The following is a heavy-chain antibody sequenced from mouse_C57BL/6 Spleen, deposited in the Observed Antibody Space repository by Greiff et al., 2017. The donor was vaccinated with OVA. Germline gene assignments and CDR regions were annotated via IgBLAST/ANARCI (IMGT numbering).Heavy chain of an antibody. CDR3: ASEITTALGY. CDR2: IYPGDGDT. Sequence: QVQLQQSGPELVKPGASVKISCKASGYAFSSSWMNWVKQRPGKGLEWIGRIYPGDGDTNYNGKFTGKATMTAAKSSSTAYMQLSSLTTEDSAVYFCASEITTALGYWGQGTTLTVSS. D-gene: IGHD1-2*01. V-gene: IGHV1-82*01. J-gene: IGHJ2*01. CDR1: GYAFSSSW.